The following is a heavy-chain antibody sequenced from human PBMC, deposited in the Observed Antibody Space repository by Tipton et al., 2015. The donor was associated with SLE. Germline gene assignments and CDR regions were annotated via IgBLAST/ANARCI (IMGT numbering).Heavy chain of an antibody. Sequence: LRLSCAVSGASIGSGGYSWNWIRQPPGKGLQWIGYIFHSGITYYNPSLKSRVTMSVDRSKNQFSLRLTSVTAADTAVYYCATELFRGYTGGWGPDYWGQGTLVTVSS. CDR1: GASIGSGGYS. CDR3: ATELFRGYTGGWGPDY. CDR2: IFHSGIT. V-gene: IGHV4-30-2*01. D-gene: IGHD6-19*01. J-gene: IGHJ4*02.